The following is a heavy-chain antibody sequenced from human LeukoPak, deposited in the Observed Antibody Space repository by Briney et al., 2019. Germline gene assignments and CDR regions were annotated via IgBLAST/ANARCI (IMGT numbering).Heavy chain of an antibody. Sequence: SETLSLTCTVSGGSISSYYWSWIRQPAGKGLEWIGRIYTSGSTNYNPSLKSRVTISVDTSKNQFSLKLSSVTAADTAVYYCARLGGYCSSTSCYYRNYFDYWGQGTLVTVSS. CDR1: GGSISSYY. CDR2: IYTSGST. J-gene: IGHJ4*02. CDR3: ARLGGYCSSTSCYYRNYFDY. D-gene: IGHD2-2*01. V-gene: IGHV4-4*07.